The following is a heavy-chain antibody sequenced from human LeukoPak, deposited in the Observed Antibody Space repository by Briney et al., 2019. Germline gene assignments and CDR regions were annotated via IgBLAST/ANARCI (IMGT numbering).Heavy chain of an antibody. J-gene: IGHJ4*02. CDR2: ITESGNIP. D-gene: IGHD5-18*01. CDR1: GFTFSSYA. Sequence: GGSLRLSCAASGFTFSSYAMSWVRRAPGKGLEWVPAITESGNIPYSADSVKGRFTISRDNSKNALYLQMNSLRAGDTAVYYCAKALSAYNYGVDFWGQGTLVTVSS. V-gene: IGHV3-23*01. CDR3: AKALSAYNYGVDF.